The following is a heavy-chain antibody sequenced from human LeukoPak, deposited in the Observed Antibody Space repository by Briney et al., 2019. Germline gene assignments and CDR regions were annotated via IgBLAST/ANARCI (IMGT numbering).Heavy chain of an antibody. D-gene: IGHD3-10*01. Sequence: PSETLSLTCTVSGGSISSYYWSWIRQPPGKGLEWIGYIYYSGSTNYNPSLKSRVTISVDTSKNQFSLKLSSVTAADTAVYYCARPRYYYGSGMNVWGKGTTVTVSS. V-gene: IGHV4-59*12. CDR3: ARPRYYYGSGMNV. CDR1: GGSISSYY. CDR2: IYYSGST. J-gene: IGHJ6*04.